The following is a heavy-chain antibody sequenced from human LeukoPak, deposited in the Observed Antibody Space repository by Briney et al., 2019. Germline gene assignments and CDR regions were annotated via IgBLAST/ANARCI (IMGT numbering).Heavy chain of an antibody. CDR3: ARGGDYYDSSGYYYFDY. D-gene: IGHD3-22*01. CDR1: GGSFSGYY. Sequence: PSETLSLTCAVYGGSFSGYYWSWIRQPPGKGLEWIGEINHSGSTNYNPSLKSRVTISVDTSKNQFSLKLSSVTAADTAVYYCARGGDYYDSSGYYYFDYWGQGTLVTVSS. V-gene: IGHV4-34*01. J-gene: IGHJ4*02. CDR2: INHSGST.